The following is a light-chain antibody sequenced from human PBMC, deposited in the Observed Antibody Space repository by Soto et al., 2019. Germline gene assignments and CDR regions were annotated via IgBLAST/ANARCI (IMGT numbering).Light chain of an antibody. J-gene: IGLJ2*01. CDR3: QSYDSSLSGSV. Sequence: QSVLTQPPSVSGAPGQRVTISCTGSSSNIGAGYDVHWYQQLPGTAPKLLIHGNSNRPSGVPDRFSGSKFGTSASLAINGLEAEDEEDYNCQSYDSSLSGSVFGEGTKLTVL. CDR1: SSNIGAGYD. V-gene: IGLV1-40*01. CDR2: GNS.